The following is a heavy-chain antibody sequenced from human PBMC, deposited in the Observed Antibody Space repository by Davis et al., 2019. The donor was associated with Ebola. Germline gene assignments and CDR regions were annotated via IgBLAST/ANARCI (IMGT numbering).Heavy chain of an antibody. CDR1: GFSLSTSGKC. D-gene: IGHD3-22*01. CDR3: ARIQRFTHYDSSGYLYYYYYGMDV. Sequence: SGPTLVKPTQTLTLTCTFSGFSLSTSGKCVSWIRQPPGKALEWLALIDWDDDKYYSTSLKTRLTISKDTSKNQVVLTMTNMDPVDTATYYCARIQRFTHYDSSGYLYYYYYGMDVWGKGTTVTVSS. J-gene: IGHJ6*04. CDR2: IDWDDDK. V-gene: IGHV2-70*01.